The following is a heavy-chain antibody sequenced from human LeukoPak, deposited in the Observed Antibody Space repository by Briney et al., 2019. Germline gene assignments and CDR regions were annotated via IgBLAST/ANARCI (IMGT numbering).Heavy chain of an antibody. Sequence: PGGSLRLSCAASGFTFSSYWMSWVRQAPGKGLEWVANIKQDGSEKYYVDSVKGRFTISRDNAKNSLYLQMNSLRAEDTAVYYCARGHYYDSSGPKGFDYWGQGTLVTVSS. CDR2: IKQDGSEK. D-gene: IGHD3-22*01. CDR1: GFTFSSYW. J-gene: IGHJ4*02. CDR3: ARGHYYDSSGPKGFDY. V-gene: IGHV3-7*01.